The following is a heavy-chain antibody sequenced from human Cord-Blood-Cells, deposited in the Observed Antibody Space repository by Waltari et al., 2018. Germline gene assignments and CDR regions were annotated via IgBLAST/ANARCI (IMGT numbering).Heavy chain of an antibody. CDR3: AHTRYFDY. V-gene: IGHV1-69*01. D-gene: IGHD1-26*01. J-gene: IGHJ4*02. CDR2: IIPILGTA. CDR1: GRTFSSYA. Sequence: QVQLVQSGAEVKKPGSSVEVSCKASGRTFSSYAISWVRQAPGQGLEWMGGIIPILGTANSAQKFQGRVTTTADESTSTAYMVMSSMSAEDTAVYYCAHTRYFDYWGQGTLVSVSS.